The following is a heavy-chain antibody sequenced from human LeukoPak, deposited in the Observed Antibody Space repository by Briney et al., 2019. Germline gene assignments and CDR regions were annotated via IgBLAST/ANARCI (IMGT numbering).Heavy chain of an antibody. CDR2: IIPILGIA. CDR3: ARDLPSYYDFWSGYQNY. Sequence: ASVKVSCKASGGTFSSYAISWVRQAPGQGLEWMGRIIPILGIANYAQKFQGRVTITADKSTSTAYMELSSLRSEDTAVYYCARDLPSYYDFWSGYQNYWGQGTLVTVSS. J-gene: IGHJ4*02. V-gene: IGHV1-69*04. CDR1: GGTFSSYA. D-gene: IGHD3-3*01.